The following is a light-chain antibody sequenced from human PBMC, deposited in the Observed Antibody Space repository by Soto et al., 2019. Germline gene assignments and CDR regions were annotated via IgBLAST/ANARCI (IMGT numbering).Light chain of an antibody. CDR1: QSVSASF. CDR3: QQYGGSPET. Sequence: EIVLTQSPGALSLSPGERATLSCRASQSVSASFLAWYQQKPGQAPRLLIYHASSRAIGIPDRFSGRGSGTDFTLTISRLEPEDFAVYYCQQYGGSPETFGQGTKVDIK. V-gene: IGKV3-20*01. CDR2: HAS. J-gene: IGKJ1*01.